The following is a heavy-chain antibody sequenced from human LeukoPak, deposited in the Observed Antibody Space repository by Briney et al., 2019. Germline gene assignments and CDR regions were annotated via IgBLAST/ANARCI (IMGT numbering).Heavy chain of an antibody. CDR2: IYDSGAT. CDR3: ATRPAGNTWAAIFGF. CDR1: GGSISSYY. V-gene: IGHV4-59*01. D-gene: IGHD3-3*01. Sequence: SETLSLTCTVSGGSISSYYWSWIRQPPGKGLEWIGYIYDSGATDYNPSLKSRVTMSVDTSANQFSLKLSSVTTADTAVYYCATRPAGNTWAAIFGFWSRGTLVTVSS. J-gene: IGHJ4*02.